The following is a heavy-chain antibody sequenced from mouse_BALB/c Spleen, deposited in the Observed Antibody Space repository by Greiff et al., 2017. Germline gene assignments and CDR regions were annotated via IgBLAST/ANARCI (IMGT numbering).Heavy chain of an antibody. CDR3: ARGKYDYYAMDY. D-gene: IGHD2-10*02. CDR2: ISSGGST. J-gene: IGHJ4*01. V-gene: IGHV5-6-5*01. Sequence: EVMLVVSGGGLVKPGGSLKLSCAASGFTFSSYAMSWVRQTPEKRLEWVASISSGGSTYYPDSVKGRFTISRDNARNILYLQMSSLRSEDTAMYYCARGKYDYYAMDYWGQGTSVTVSS. CDR1: GFTFSSYA.